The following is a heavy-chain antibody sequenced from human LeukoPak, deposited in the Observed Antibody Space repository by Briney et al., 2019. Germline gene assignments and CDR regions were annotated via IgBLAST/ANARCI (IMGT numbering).Heavy chain of an antibody. D-gene: IGHD4-17*01. V-gene: IGHV3-30*18. Sequence: PGGSLRLSCAASGFTFSSYGMHWVRKAPGKGLEWVAVISYDGSNKYYADSVKGRFTISRDNSKNTLYLQMSSLRAEDTAVYYCAKGHGDYEDYFDYWGQGTLVTVSS. CDR3: AKGHGDYEDYFDY. CDR1: GFTFSSYG. CDR2: ISYDGSNK. J-gene: IGHJ4*02.